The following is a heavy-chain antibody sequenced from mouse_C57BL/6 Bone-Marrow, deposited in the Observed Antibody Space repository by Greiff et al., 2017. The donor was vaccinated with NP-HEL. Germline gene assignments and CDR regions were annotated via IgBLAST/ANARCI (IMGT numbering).Heavy chain of an antibody. V-gene: IGHV1-15*01. Sequence: QVHVKQSGAELVRPGASVTLSCKASGYTFTDYEMHWVKQTPVHGLEWIGAIDPETGGTAYNQKFKGKAILTADKSSSTAYMELRSLTSEDSAVYYCSQLQGYFDVWGTGTTVTVSS. J-gene: IGHJ1*03. CDR1: GYTFTDYE. CDR2: IDPETGGT. CDR3: SQLQGYFDV. D-gene: IGHD1-1*01.